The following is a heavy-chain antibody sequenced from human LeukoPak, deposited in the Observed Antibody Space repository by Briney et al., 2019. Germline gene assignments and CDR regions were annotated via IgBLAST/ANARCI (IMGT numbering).Heavy chain of an antibody. Sequence: GGSLRLSCAASGFTFSTYSMTWVRQGPGKGLEWVSSIYPSGDSTFYADSVKGRFTISRDNSKNTLYMQMSSLRTEDTAIYYCAKDVVPDSGWDLDYWGQGTLVTVSS. D-gene: IGHD6-19*01. V-gene: IGHV3-23*01. J-gene: IGHJ4*02. CDR1: GFTFSTYS. CDR2: IYPSGDST. CDR3: AKDVVPDSGWDLDY.